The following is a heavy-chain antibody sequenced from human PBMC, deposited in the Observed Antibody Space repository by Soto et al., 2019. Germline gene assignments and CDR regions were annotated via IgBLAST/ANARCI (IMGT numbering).Heavy chain of an antibody. CDR2: FDPEDGET. CDR3: ATSPYYYDSSGRDAFDI. Sequence: ASVKVSCKVSGYTLTELSMHWVRQAPGKGLEWTGGFDPEDGETIYAQKFQGRVTMTEDTSTDTAYMELSSLRSEDTAVYYCATSPYYYDSSGRDAFDIWGQGTMVTVSS. D-gene: IGHD3-22*01. CDR1: GYTLTELS. J-gene: IGHJ3*02. V-gene: IGHV1-24*01.